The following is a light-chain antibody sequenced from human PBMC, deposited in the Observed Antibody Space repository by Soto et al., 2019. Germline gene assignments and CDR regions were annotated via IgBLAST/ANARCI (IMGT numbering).Light chain of an antibody. Sequence: DIQMTQSPSTLSASVGDRVTITCRASQSISSWLAWYQQKPGKAPKLLIYKASSLESGVPSRFSRSGSVTEFALTISSLQPDEFATDYCQQYNSYSPYTFGQGTNLEIK. V-gene: IGKV1-5*03. CDR3: QQYNSYSPYT. CDR1: QSISSW. J-gene: IGKJ2*01. CDR2: KAS.